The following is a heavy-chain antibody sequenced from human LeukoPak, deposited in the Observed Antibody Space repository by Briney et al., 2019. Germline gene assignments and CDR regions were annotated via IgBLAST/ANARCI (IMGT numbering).Heavy chain of an antibody. D-gene: IGHD3-10*01. CDR3: AKSNGYGLVDI. CDR1: GGSFSGYY. CDR2: IFYSGGT. V-gene: IGHV4-34*12. J-gene: IGHJ3*02. Sequence: SETLSLTCAVYGGSFSGYYWSWIRHPPGKGLEWIGNIFYSGGTYYSPSLTSRVTISLDTSRNQFSLKLNSVTAADTAVYYCAKSNGYGLVDIWGQGTMVTVSS.